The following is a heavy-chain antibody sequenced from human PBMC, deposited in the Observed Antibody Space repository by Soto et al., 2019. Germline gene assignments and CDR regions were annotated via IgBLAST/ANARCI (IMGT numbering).Heavy chain of an antibody. J-gene: IGHJ6*03. V-gene: IGHV3-9*01. CDR2: ISWNSGSI. D-gene: IGHD3-16*02. Sequence: EVQLVESGGGLVQPGRSLRLSCAASGFTFDDYAMHWVRQAPGKGLEWVSGISWNSGSIGYADSVKGRFTISRDNARNSMYLQMSSRRAEDTALYYCAKDMVGMITFVGVIGGVGVGYYYYMDVWGKQTTVTVSS. CDR3: AKDMVGMITFVGVIGGVGVGYYYYMDV. CDR1: GFTFDDYA.